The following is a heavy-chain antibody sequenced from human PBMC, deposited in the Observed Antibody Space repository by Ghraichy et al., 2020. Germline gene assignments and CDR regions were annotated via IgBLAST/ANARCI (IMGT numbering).Heavy chain of an antibody. CDR2: MNPNSGNT. CDR3: ARPLQYYDFWSGSRRSWFDP. CDR1: GYTFTSYD. D-gene: IGHD3-3*01. Sequence: ASVKVSCKASGYTFTSYDINCVRQATGQGLEWMGWMNPNSGNTGYAQKFQGRVTMTRNTSISTAYMELSSLRSEDTAVYYCARPLQYYDFWSGSRRSWFDPWGQGTLVTVSS. V-gene: IGHV1-8*01. J-gene: IGHJ5*02.